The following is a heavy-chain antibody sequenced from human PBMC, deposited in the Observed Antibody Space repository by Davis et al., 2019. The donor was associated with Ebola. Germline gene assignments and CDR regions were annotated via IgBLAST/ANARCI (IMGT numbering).Heavy chain of an antibody. CDR1: GFTFSNAY. V-gene: IGHV3-15*01. CDR2: IKSKAFGGTT. D-gene: IGHD3-3*01. J-gene: IGHJ4*02. Sequence: PGGSLRLSCAASGFTFSNAYMNWVRQSPGKGLEWVGRIKSKAFGGTTDYAAPVTGRFAISRDDSSNTLFLQMNSLKVEDTAVYYCTSSYDDFWSGSYDWGQGTLVTVSS. CDR3: TSSYDDFWSGSYD.